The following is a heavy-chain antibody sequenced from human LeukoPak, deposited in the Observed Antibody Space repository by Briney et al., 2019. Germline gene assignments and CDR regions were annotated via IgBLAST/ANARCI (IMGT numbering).Heavy chain of an antibody. Sequence: SVKVSCKASGGTFSSYAISWVRQAPGQGLEWMGGIIPIFGTANYAQKSQGRVTITADESTSTAYMELSSLRSEDTAAYYCARLPLRSIAVGYYGMDVWGQGTTVTVSS. D-gene: IGHD6-6*01. J-gene: IGHJ6*02. CDR2: IIPIFGTA. V-gene: IGHV1-69*13. CDR1: GGTFSSYA. CDR3: ARLPLRSIAVGYYGMDV.